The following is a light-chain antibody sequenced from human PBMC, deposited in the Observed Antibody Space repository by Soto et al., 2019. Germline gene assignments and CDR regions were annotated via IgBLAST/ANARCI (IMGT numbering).Light chain of an antibody. Sequence: EIVLTQSPGTLSLSPGERATLSCRASQSVTSSFLAWYQQKPGQAPRLLIYGASSRATGIPDRFSGSGSGTDFTLTIRRLEPEDFAVYYCQKYGRSPHTFGGGTKVEIK. V-gene: IGKV3-20*01. CDR3: QKYGRSPHT. CDR1: QSVTSSF. CDR2: GAS. J-gene: IGKJ4*01.